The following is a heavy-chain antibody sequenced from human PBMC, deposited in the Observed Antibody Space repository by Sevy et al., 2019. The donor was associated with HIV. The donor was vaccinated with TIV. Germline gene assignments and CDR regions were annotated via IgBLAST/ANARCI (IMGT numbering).Heavy chain of an antibody. CDR3: ARSPRYYYDSSGNYFDY. J-gene: IGHJ4*02. CDR1: GGSFSGYY. CDR2: INHSGST. V-gene: IGHV4-34*01. D-gene: IGHD3-22*01. Sequence: SETLSLTCAVYGGSFSGYYWSWIRQPPGKGLEWIGEINHSGSTNYNPSLKSRVTISVDTSKNQFSLKLSSVTAADTAVYYCARSPRYYYDSSGNYFDYWGQRTLVTVSS.